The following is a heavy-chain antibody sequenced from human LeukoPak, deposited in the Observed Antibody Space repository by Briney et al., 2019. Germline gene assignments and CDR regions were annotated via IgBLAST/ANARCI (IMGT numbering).Heavy chain of an antibody. CDR2: IFYDGNTV. J-gene: IGHJ4*02. CDR1: GFPFSGNA. CDR3: ARNKGWELPAELDS. Sequence: GRPLRLSCTASGFPFSGNAMHWVRQAPGKGLEWVGVIFYDGNTVHYADSVKGRFTISRDDAKTSVYLQMNSLRAEDTAVYYCARNKGWELPAELDSWGQGTLVTVSS. D-gene: IGHD2-15*01. V-gene: IGHV3-30-3*01.